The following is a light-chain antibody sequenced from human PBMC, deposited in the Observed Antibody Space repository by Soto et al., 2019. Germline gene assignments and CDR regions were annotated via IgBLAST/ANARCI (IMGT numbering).Light chain of an antibody. CDR3: SSYAGSNNYV. J-gene: IGLJ1*01. Sequence: QSALTQPPSASGSPGQSATISCTGTSXDVGGYNYVSWYQQHPGKAPKLMIYEVSKRPSGVPDRFSGSKSGNTASLTVSGLQAEDEADYYCSSYAGSNNYVFGTGTKVTVL. CDR2: EVS. V-gene: IGLV2-8*01. CDR1: SXDVGGYNY.